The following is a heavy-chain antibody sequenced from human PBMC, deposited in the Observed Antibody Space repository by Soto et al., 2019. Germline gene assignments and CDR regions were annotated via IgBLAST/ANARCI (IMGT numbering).Heavy chain of an antibody. V-gene: IGHV3-33*01. CDR2: IWFDGSNK. CDR3: ASSMFNGDSCQLTPSSGCDNWYFDL. CDR1: GFTFSTSV. Sequence: QVQLVESGGGVVQPGRSLRLSCAASGFTFSTSVMHWVRQAPGKGLEWGAVIWFDGSNKYYADSVKGRFTISGDNSQNTLYLQMNSLRAEDTSRYYCASSMFNGDSCQLTPSSGCDNWYFDLWVRGTLVTVSS. D-gene: IGHD6-19*01. J-gene: IGHJ2*01.